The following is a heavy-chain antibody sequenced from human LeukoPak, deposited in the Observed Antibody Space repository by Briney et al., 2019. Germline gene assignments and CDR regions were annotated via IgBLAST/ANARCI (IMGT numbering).Heavy chain of an antibody. CDR3: ARDTMTAYYYDY. V-gene: IGHV4-59*13. J-gene: IGHJ4*02. CDR2: IFHSGST. CDR1: GGSINNYY. Sequence: TPSETLSLTCTVSGGSINNYYWSWIRQPPGKGLEWIGYIFHSGSTSYNPSLKSRVTISVDTSKNQFSLKLSSVTSADTAMYYCARDTMTAYYYDYWGQGTLVTVSS.